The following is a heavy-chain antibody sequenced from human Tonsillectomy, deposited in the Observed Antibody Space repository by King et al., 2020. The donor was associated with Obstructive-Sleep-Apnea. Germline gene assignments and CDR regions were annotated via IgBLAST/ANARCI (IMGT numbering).Heavy chain of an antibody. CDR1: GYTFTDFW. D-gene: IGHD5-12*01. Sequence: QLVQSGAQVKKPGQSLKISCRGSGYTFTDFWIGWVRPIPGKGLEWMARIDPSEAYTNKTPSLGGHVRLSVGKSISTAYLKWTSLKASDTAVYYCARLVRPNIGVWSPPDSWGLGTLISVSS. CDR2: IDPSEAYT. V-gene: IGHV5-10-1*03. CDR3: ARLVRPNIGVWSPPDS. J-gene: IGHJ5*01.